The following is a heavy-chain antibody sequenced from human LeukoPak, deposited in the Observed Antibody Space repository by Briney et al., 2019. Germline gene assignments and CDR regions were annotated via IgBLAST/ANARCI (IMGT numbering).Heavy chain of an antibody. V-gene: IGHV4-59*01. J-gene: IGHJ4*02. D-gene: IGHD6-25*01. CDR2: IYYSGSA. CDR1: GGSINSYY. CDR3: ARAGGVKTAALDLDY. Sequence: PSETLSLTCSVSGGSINSYYWSWVRQPPGKGREWSGNIYYSGSANHNPSLKSRVTISRDTSKNQFSLKLTSVTTADTAVYYCARAGGVKTAALDLDYWGQGTLVTVSS.